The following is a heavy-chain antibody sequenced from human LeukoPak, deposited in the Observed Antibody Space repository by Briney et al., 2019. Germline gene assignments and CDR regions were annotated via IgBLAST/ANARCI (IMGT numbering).Heavy chain of an antibody. CDR1: GGSISSGSYY. CDR2: IYTSGST. V-gene: IGHV4-61*02. CDR3: ARGERFGTSGYWFDP. D-gene: IGHD2-8*01. J-gene: IGHJ5*02. Sequence: SQTLSLTCTVSGGSISSGSYYWSWIRQPAGKQLEWIGRIYTSGSTNYNPSLKSRVTISVDTSKNQFSLKLSSVTAADTAVYYCARGERFGTSGYWFDPWGQETLVTVSS.